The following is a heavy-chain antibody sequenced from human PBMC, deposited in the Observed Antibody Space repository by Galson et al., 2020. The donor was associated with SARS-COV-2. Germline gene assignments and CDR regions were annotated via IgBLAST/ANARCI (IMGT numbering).Heavy chain of an antibody. CDR1: GLTFRSYA. D-gene: IGHD6-19*01. CDR2: ISDDGPNQ. J-gene: IGHJ4*02. V-gene: IGHV3-30*09. Sequence: GGSLRLSCPVSGLTFRSYAMNWVRQAPGKGLEWVAFISDDGPNQYYADPVKGRFAISRDNSKDTLWLQMNSLRTEDTALYFCARDVADVTRGISVPGMPGYWGQGTRVSVSS. CDR3: ARDVADVTRGISVPGMPGY.